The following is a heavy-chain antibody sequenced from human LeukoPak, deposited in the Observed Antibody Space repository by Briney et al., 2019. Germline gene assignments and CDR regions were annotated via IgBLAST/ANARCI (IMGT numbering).Heavy chain of an antibody. J-gene: IGHJ4*02. Sequence: PSETLSLTCTVSGGSISSGGYYWSWIRQPPGKGLEWIGYIYHSGSTYYNPSLKSRVTISVDRSKNQFSLKLSSVTAADTAVYYCARPTTDSSGWYYYFDYWGQGTLVTVSS. CDR3: ARPTTDSSGWYYYFDY. V-gene: IGHV4-30-2*01. CDR1: GGSISSGGYY. D-gene: IGHD6-19*01. CDR2: IYHSGST.